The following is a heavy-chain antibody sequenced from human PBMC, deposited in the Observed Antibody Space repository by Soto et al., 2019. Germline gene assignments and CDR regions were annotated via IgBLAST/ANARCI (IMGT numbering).Heavy chain of an antibody. CDR2: INWNSAFK. Sequence: GGSLRLCCSASGFTFDGFAMHWVRQVPGKGLEWVSGINWNSAFKDYVDSVKGRFTISRDNAKNSLYLQMNSLRAEDTALYYCAKDIGYSGYDYYYYSGMEVRGPGTTLTVSS. CDR1: GFTFDGFA. V-gene: IGHV3-9*01. J-gene: IGHJ6*02. CDR3: AKDIGYSGYDYYYYSGMEV. D-gene: IGHD5-12*01.